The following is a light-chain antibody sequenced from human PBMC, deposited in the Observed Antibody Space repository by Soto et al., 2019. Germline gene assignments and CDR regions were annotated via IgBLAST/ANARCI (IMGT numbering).Light chain of an antibody. J-gene: IGKJ2*01. CDR2: DAS. CDR1: QSVSSY. V-gene: IGKV3-11*01. Sequence: EIVLTQSPATLSLSPGERATLSCRASQSVSSYLAWYQQKPGQAPRLLIYDASNRATGIPARFNGSGSGTDFTLTISSLEPEDFAVYYCQQGSTWPYTFGQGTKLEIK. CDR3: QQGSTWPYT.